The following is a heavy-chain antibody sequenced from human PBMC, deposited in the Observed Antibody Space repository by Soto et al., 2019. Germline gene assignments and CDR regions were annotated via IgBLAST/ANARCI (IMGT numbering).Heavy chain of an antibody. J-gene: IGHJ4*02. V-gene: IGHV3-30-3*01. CDR2: ISYDGSNK. Sequence: QVQLVESGGGVVQPGRSLRLSCAASGFTFSSYAMHWVRQAPGKGLEWVAVISYDGSNKYYADSVKGRFTISRDNSKNTLYLQMNSLRAEDTAVYYCARDLRRGGYLFDYWGQGTLVTVSS. CDR1: GFTFSSYA. CDR3: ARDLRRGGYLFDY. D-gene: IGHD2-15*01.